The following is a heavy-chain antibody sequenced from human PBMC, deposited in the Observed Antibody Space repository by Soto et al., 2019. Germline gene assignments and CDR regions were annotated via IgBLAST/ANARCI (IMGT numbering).Heavy chain of an antibody. V-gene: IGHV4-34*01. CDR3: ARLGTNGVCYTARFRCGYYYYYYMDV. CDR2: INHSGST. CDR1: GWSFSGYY. J-gene: IGHJ6*03. Sequence: PSETLSLTCAVYGWSFSGYYWSWIRQPPGKGLEWIGEINHSGSTNYNPSLKSRVTISVDTSKNQFSLKLSSVTAADTAVYYCARLGTNGVCYTARFRCGYYYYYYMDVWGKGTTVTVSS. D-gene: IGHD2-8*01.